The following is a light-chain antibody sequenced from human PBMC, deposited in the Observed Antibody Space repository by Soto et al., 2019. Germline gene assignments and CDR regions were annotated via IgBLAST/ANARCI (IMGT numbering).Light chain of an antibody. V-gene: IGKV4-1*01. CDR2: WAS. J-gene: IGKJ1*01. Sequence: DIVMTQSPDSLAVSPGERATINCESSQSVLYSSNNQNCLAWYQQKPGQPPKLLIYWASTRESGVPDRFSGGGSGTDFTLTISGLQAEDVAVYYCQQYCVTPWTFGQGTKVEIK. CDR3: QQYCVTPWT. CDR1: QSVLYSSNNQNC.